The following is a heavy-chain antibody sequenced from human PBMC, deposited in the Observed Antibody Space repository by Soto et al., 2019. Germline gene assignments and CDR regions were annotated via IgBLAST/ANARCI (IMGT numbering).Heavy chain of an antibody. CDR3: ATRAPIDGDPY. V-gene: IGHV4-4*02. J-gene: IGHJ4*02. Sequence: QVQLQESGPGLLKPSETLSLTCDVSGDSISSPTWWTWVRQPPGKGLEWIGEVYHSGSTNYNSSLKSRVTISVDKSKNQFSLWLTSVTAADTAVYYCATRAPIDGDPYWGQGTLVTVSS. D-gene: IGHD4-17*01. CDR2: VYHSGST. CDR1: GDSISSPTW.